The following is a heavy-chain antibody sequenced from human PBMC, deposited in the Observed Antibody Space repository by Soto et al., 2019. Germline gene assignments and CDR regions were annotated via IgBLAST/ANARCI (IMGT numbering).Heavy chain of an antibody. Sequence: GASVKVSCKVSGYTLTELSMHWVRQAPGKGLEWMGGFDPEDGETIYAQKFQGRVTMTEDTSTDTAYMELSSLRSEDTAVYYCATDLRAYYYGSGSYKFDYWRQGTLVTVSS. CDR1: GYTLTELS. CDR2: FDPEDGET. CDR3: ATDLRAYYYGSGSYKFDY. D-gene: IGHD3-10*01. V-gene: IGHV1-24*01. J-gene: IGHJ4*02.